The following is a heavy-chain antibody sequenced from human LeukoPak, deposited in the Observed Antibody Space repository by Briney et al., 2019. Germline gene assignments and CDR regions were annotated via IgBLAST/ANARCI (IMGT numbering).Heavy chain of an antibody. CDR2: ISGSGGST. Sequence: PGGSLRLSCAASGFTFSSYAMSWVRQAPGKGLEWVSAISGSGGSTYYADSVKGRFTISRDNSKNTLYLQMNSLRAEDTAVYYCAKGDTSTMVRGVRYNDWGQGTLVTVSS. D-gene: IGHD3-10*01. CDR3: AKGDTSTMVRGVRYND. CDR1: GFTFSSYA. J-gene: IGHJ4*02. V-gene: IGHV3-23*01.